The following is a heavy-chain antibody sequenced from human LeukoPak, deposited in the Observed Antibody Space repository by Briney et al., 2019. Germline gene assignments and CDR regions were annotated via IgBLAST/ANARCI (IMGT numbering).Heavy chain of an antibody. D-gene: IGHD3-10*01. CDR1: GYTFTGYY. J-gene: IGHJ4*02. CDR2: INPNSGGT. Sequence: ASVKVSCKASGYTFTGYYIHWVRQAPGQGLEWMGWINPNSGGTNYPQKFQGRVTMTRDTSISTAYMELSRLRSDDTAVYYCARDEANYYGSRSYFDYWGQGTLVTVSS. CDR3: ARDEANYYGSRSYFDY. V-gene: IGHV1-2*02.